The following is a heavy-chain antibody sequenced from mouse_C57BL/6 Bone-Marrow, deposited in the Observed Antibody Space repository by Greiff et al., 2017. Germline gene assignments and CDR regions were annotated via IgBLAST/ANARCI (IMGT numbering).Heavy chain of an antibody. V-gene: IGHV15-2*01. CDR1: DSEVFPIAY. Sequence: QVQLQPSGSELRSPGSSVKLSCKDFDSEVFPIAYMSWVRQKPGHGFEWIGGILPSIGRTIYGEKFEDKATLDADTLSNTAYLELNSLTSEDSAIYYCARPAQYGNYWYFDVWGTGTTVTVAS. D-gene: IGHD2-1*01. J-gene: IGHJ1*03. CDR3: ARPAQYGNYWYFDV. CDR2: ILPSIGRT.